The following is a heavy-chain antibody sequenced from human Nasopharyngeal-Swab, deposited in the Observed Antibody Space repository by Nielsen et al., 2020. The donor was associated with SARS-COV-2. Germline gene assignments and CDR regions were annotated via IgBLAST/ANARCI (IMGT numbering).Heavy chain of an antibody. V-gene: IGHV3-48*03. CDR1: GFTFSTYH. CDR2: IRMTDSDV. Sequence: RGSLRLSCAASGFTFSTYHMNWVRQAPGKGLEWISNIRMTDSDVFYADSVKGRFTISRDNAKNSLYLQMNSLRAEDTAVYYCVRDSSWAFDSWGQGTLVTVSS. D-gene: IGHD7-27*01. CDR3: VRDSSWAFDS. J-gene: IGHJ4*02.